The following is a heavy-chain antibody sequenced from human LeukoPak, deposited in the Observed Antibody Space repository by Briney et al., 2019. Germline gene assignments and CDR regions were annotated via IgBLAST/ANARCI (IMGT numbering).Heavy chain of an antibody. D-gene: IGHD6-19*01. CDR3: ARGGEGGWFEGAETILDY. Sequence: ASVKVSCKVSGYTLTELSMHWVRQAPGKGLEWMGGFDPEDGETIYAQKFQGRVTMTEDTSTDTAYMELSSLRSDDTAVYYCARGGEGGWFEGAETILDYWGQGTLVTVST. CDR1: GYTLTELS. J-gene: IGHJ4*02. V-gene: IGHV1-24*01. CDR2: FDPEDGET.